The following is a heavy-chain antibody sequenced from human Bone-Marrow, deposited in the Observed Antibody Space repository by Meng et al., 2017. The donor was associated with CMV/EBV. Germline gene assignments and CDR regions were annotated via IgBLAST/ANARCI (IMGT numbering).Heavy chain of an antibody. CDR1: GYTFTTYY. Sequence: ASVKVSCKSSGYTFTTYYMHWVRQAPGQGLEWMGWINPNSGGTNYAQKFQGRVTMTRDTSISTAYMELSRLRSDDTAVYYCARVMVVPAANDAFDIWGQGTMVTVSS. D-gene: IGHD2-2*01. CDR3: ARVMVVPAANDAFDI. J-gene: IGHJ3*02. V-gene: IGHV1-2*02. CDR2: INPNSGGT.